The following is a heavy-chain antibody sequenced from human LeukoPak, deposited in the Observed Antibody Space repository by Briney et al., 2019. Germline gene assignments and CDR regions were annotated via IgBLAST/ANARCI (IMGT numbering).Heavy chain of an antibody. D-gene: IGHD1-14*01. CDR1: GYTFTGYY. J-gene: IGHJ4*02. V-gene: IGHV1-2*02. CDR3: ARATAENDH. CDR2: INPKTGGT. Sequence: ASVKVSCKASGYTFTGYYMHWVRQAPGQGLEWMGWINPKTGGTSYAQKFQGRVTMTRDTSISTVNMELSRLTSDDTAVYYCARATAENDHWGQGTLVTVS.